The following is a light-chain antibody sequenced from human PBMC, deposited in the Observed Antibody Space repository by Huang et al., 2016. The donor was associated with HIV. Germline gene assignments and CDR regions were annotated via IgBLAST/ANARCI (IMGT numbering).Light chain of an antibody. CDR2: GSS. V-gene: IGKV3-15*01. CDR1: RSVSTN. CDR3: HQYNNWLLS. J-gene: IGKJ4*01. Sequence: EIVMTQSPATLSVSPGQRVTLSCRANRSVSTNLAWYQQRHGQAPRLLIYGSSTRAPGIPARFSGSGSGTDFALTISSLQSEDCALYYCHQYNNWLLSFGGGTRV.